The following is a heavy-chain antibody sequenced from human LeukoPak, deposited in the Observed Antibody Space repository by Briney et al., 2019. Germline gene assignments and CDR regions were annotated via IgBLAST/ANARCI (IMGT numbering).Heavy chain of an antibody. D-gene: IGHD4-23*01. CDR3: AVDYGGNSGSLDY. Sequence: GASVKVSCKASGYTFTGYYMHWVRQAPGQGLEWMGWINPNSGGTNYAQKFQGRVTMTRDTSISTAYMELSRLRSDDTAVYYCAVDYGGNSGSLDYWGQGTLVTVSS. J-gene: IGHJ4*02. V-gene: IGHV1-2*02. CDR2: INPNSGGT. CDR1: GYTFTGYY.